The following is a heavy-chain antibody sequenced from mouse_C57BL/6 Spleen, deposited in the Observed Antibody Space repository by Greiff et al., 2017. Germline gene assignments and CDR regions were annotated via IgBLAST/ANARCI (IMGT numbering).Heavy chain of an antibody. CDR2: IDPSDSYT. Sequence: VQLQQPGAELVRPGTSVKLSCKASGYTFTSYWMHWVKQRPGQGLEWIGVIDPSDSYTNYNQKFKGKATLTVDTSSSTAYMQLSSLTSEDSAVYYCARRVGYYYAMDYWGQGTSVTVSS. V-gene: IGHV1-59*01. CDR1: GYTFTSYW. CDR3: ARRVGYYYAMDY. D-gene: IGHD1-1*01. J-gene: IGHJ4*01.